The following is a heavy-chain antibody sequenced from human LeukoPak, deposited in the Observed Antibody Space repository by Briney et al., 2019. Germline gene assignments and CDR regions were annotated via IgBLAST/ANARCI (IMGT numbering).Heavy chain of an antibody. CDR3: ASYDYYDSSGSFDY. Sequence: GGTLRLSCAASGFTFSSYGMSWVRQAPGKGLEWVSAISGSGGNTYYADSVKGRFTISRDNSKNTLYLQMNSLRAEDTAVYYCASYDYYDSSGSFDYWGQGTLVTVSS. CDR2: ISGSGGNT. J-gene: IGHJ4*02. V-gene: IGHV3-23*01. CDR1: GFTFSSYG. D-gene: IGHD3-22*01.